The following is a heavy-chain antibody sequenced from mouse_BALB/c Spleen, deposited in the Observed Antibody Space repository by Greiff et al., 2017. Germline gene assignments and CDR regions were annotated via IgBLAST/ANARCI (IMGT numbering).Heavy chain of an antibody. CDR1: GFTFSSYA. J-gene: IGHJ3*01. Sequence: EVMLVESGGGLVKPGGSLKLSCAASGFTFSSYAMSWVRQSPEKRLEGVAEISSGGSYTYYPDTVTGRFTISRDNAKNTLYLEMSSLRSEDTAMYYCARDDGYYGGFAYWGQGTLVTVSA. D-gene: IGHD2-3*01. V-gene: IGHV5-9-4*01. CDR2: ISSGGSYT. CDR3: ARDDGYYGGFAY.